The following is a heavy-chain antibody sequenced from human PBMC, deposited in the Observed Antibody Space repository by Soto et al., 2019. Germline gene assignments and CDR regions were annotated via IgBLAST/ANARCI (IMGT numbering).Heavy chain of an antibody. D-gene: IGHD3-16*02. V-gene: IGHV4-39*07. Sequence: SETLSLTCTVSGGSISTRDSISTRSFYWGWMRQPPGKGLQWIASISYSGSTNYNPSLKSRVTISVDTSKNQFSLKLSSVTAADTAVYYCARVVSSGDAYNYFDYWGQGTLVTVSS. CDR1: GGSISTRDSISTRSFY. CDR2: ISYSGST. CDR3: ARVVSSGDAYNYFDY. J-gene: IGHJ4*02.